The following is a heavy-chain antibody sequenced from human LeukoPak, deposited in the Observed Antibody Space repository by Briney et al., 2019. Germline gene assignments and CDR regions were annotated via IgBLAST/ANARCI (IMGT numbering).Heavy chain of an antibody. CDR3: ARVGYYESSGYYY. D-gene: IGHD3-22*01. J-gene: IGHJ4*02. CDR2: INPNSGGT. V-gene: IGHV1-2*06. Sequence: ASVKVSCKASGYTLTDYYMHWVRQAPGQGLEWMGRINPNSGGTNYAQKFQGRVTMTRDTSISTVYMELSRLGSDDTAVYYCARVGYYESSGYYYWGQGTLVTVSS. CDR1: GYTLTDYY.